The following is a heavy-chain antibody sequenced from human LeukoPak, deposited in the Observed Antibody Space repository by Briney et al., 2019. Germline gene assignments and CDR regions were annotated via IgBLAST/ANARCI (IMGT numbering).Heavy chain of an antibody. CDR2: ITGSGGNT. CDR1: GFAFASFA. Sequence: QPGGSLRLSCAASGFAFASFALSWVRQAPGKGLEWVSTITGSGGNTYYADSVKGRFTISRDNSKNTLYLQMNSLRAEDTAVFYCAKGFLRNMVLGFDYWGQGTLVTVSS. CDR3: AKGFLRNMVLGFDY. D-gene: IGHD3-10*01. V-gene: IGHV3-23*01. J-gene: IGHJ4*02.